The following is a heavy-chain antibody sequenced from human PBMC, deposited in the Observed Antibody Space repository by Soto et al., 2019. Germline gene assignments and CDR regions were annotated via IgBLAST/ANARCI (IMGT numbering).Heavy chain of an antibody. CDR3: AKGIAVADPYYYYGMDV. J-gene: IGHJ6*02. V-gene: IGHV3-30*18. CDR2: ISYDGSNK. D-gene: IGHD6-19*01. CDR1: GFTFSSYG. Sequence: GWSLRLSCAASGFTFSSYGMHWVRQAPGKGLEWVAVISYDGSNKYYADSVKGRFTISRDNSKNTLYLQMNSLRAEDTAVYYCAKGIAVADPYYYYGMDVWGQGTTVTVYS.